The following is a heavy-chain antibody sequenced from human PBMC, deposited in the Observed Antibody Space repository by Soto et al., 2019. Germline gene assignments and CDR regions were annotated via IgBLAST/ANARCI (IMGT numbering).Heavy chain of an antibody. D-gene: IGHD5-12*01. CDR1: GGSISSNDW. Sequence: QVQLQESGPGLVTPSGTLSLTCVVSGGSISSNDWWSWVRQPPGKGLEWIGEIYHTGSTTYNPSRKSRVTMLIDKSKNHFSLTLSSVTAADTAVYYCARGGVATRPLEYWGQGILVTVSS. CDR2: IYHTGST. V-gene: IGHV4-4*02. CDR3: ARGGVATRPLEY. J-gene: IGHJ4*02.